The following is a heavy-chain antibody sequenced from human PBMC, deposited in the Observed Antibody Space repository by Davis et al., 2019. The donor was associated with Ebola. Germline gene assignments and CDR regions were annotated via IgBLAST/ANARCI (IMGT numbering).Heavy chain of an antibody. Sequence: GGSLRLSCAASGFTFSSYEMNWVRQAPGKGLEWVSYISRSGSTIYYADSVKGRFSISRDNAKNSLYLQMNSLRAEDTAVYYCARDLSRGGGYYYYYYGMDVWGQGTTVTVSS. V-gene: IGHV3-48*03. CDR1: GFTFSSYE. CDR2: ISRSGSTI. CDR3: ARDLSRGGGYYYYYYGMDV. D-gene: IGHD3-16*01. J-gene: IGHJ6*02.